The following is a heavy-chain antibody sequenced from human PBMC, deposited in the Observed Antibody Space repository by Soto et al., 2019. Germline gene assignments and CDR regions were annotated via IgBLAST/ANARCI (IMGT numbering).Heavy chain of an antibody. D-gene: IGHD3-16*02. J-gene: IGHJ3*02. V-gene: IGHV4-4*02. CDR1: GGSISSSNW. CDR3: ARGGTYDYVWGSYRHDAFDI. CDR2: IYHSGST. Sequence: SETLSLTCAVSGGSISSSNWWSWVRQPPGKGLEWIGEIYHSGSTNYNPSLKSRVIISVDKSKNQFSLKLSSVTAADTAVYYCARGGTYDYVWGSYRHDAFDIWGQGTTVTVSS.